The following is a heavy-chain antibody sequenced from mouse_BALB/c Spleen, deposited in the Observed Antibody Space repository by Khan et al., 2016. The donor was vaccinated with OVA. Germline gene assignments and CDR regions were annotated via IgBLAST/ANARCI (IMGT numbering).Heavy chain of an antibody. J-gene: IGHJ3*01. CDR3: AREASSWDFSFPY. D-gene: IGHD4-1*01. CDR2: INPYNAGT. V-gene: IGHV1S136*01. CDR1: GYTFTNYV. Sequence: VQLQQSGPELVEPGASVKMSCKASGYTFTNYVMHWVKQKPGQGLEWIGYINPYNAGTRYNEKFKGKATLTSDTSSTNAYMELSSLTSEDSAVYYCAREASSWDFSFPYWGQGTLVTVST.